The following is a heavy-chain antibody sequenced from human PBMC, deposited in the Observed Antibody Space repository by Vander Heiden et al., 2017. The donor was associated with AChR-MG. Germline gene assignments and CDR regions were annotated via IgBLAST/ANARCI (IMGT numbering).Heavy chain of an antibody. CDR1: GGSISSYY. D-gene: IGHD6-19*01. CDR3: ARYSGGIAVAGTNNYYYYGMDV. V-gene: IGHV4-59*08. Sequence: QVQLQESGPGLVKPSETLSLTCTVPGGSISSYYWSWIRQPPGKGLEWIGYIYYSGSTNYNPSLKSRVTISVDTSKNQFSLKLSSVTAADTAVYYCARYSGGIAVAGTNNYYYYGMDVWGQGTTVTVSS. CDR2: IYYSGST. J-gene: IGHJ6*02.